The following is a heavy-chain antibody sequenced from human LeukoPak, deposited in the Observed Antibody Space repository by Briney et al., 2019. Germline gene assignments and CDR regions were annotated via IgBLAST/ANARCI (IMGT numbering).Heavy chain of an antibody. D-gene: IGHD3-16*01. CDR1: GMSITSRHY. V-gene: IGHV4-38-2*02. CDR2: TSHSDSP. J-gene: IGHJ5*02. Sequence: SETLSLTCSVSGMSITSRHYWGWIRQPPGKGLEWIGSTSHSDSPYYNPSLENRVTISLDTSRNQFSLKLTSVTAADTAVYYCARDFGETSLPNWFDPWGQGTLVIVSS. CDR3: ARDFGETSLPNWFDP.